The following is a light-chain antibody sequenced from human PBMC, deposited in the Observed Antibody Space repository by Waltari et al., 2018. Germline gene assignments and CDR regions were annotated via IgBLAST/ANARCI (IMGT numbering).Light chain of an antibody. Sequence: EIVLTQSPGTLSLSPGERATLSCRASQSVSSSYLAWYQQKPGQSPRLLIYGASSRATGIPDRFSGSGSGTDFTLTISRLEPEDFAVYYCQQYGSSPVTFGQGTKLEIK. CDR1: QSVSSSY. CDR3: QQYGSSPVT. V-gene: IGKV3-20*01. J-gene: IGKJ2*01. CDR2: GAS.